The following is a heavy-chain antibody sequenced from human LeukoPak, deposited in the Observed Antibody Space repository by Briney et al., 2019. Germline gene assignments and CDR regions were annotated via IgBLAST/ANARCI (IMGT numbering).Heavy chain of an antibody. Sequence: GGSLRLSCAASGFTFSSYAMSWVRQAPGKGLEWVSAISGSGGSTYYADSVKGRFTISRDNARNSLPLQMNSLRAEDTAVYYCARVTYYYDSSGYQYDAFDIWGQGTMVTVSS. J-gene: IGHJ3*02. D-gene: IGHD3-22*01. CDR3: ARVTYYYDSSGYQYDAFDI. V-gene: IGHV3-23*01. CDR2: ISGSGGST. CDR1: GFTFSSYA.